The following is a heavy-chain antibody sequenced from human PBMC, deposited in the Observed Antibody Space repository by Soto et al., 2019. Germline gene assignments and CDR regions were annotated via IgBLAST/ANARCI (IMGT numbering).Heavy chain of an antibody. Sequence: QVQLVQSGAEVKKPGSSVKVSCKASGGTFSSYTISWVRQAPGQGLEWMGRIIPILGIANYAQKFQGRVTITAEKSKSTAYMELSSLRSEDTAVYYCARDDYYGSGRTRYFDLWGRGTLVTVSS. CDR1: GGTFSSYT. D-gene: IGHD3-10*01. J-gene: IGHJ2*01. CDR3: ARDDYYGSGRTRYFDL. V-gene: IGHV1-69*08. CDR2: IIPILGIA.